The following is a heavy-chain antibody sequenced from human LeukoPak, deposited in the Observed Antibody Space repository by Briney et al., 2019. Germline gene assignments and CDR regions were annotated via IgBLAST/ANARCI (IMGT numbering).Heavy chain of an antibody. V-gene: IGHV4-38-2*02. J-gene: IGHJ4*02. CDR1: GYSISSGYY. CDR3: ARDPRYDILTGSFDY. D-gene: IGHD3-9*01. CDR2: IYHSGST. Sequence: SETLSLTCTVSGYSISSGYYWGWIRQPPGKGLEWIGYIYHSGSTYYNPSLKSRVTISVDRSKNQFSLKLSSVTAADTAVYYCARDPRYDILTGSFDYWGQGTLITVSS.